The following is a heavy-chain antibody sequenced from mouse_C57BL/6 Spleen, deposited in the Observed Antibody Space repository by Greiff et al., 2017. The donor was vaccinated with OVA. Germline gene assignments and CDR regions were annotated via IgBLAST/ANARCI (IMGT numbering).Heavy chain of an antibody. D-gene: IGHD4-1*01. CDR1: GYTFTDYY. CDR2: INPNNGGT. Sequence: VQLQQSGPELVKPGASVKISCKASGYTFTDYYMNWVKQSHGKSLEWIGDINPNNGGTSYNQKFKGKATLTVDKSSSTAYMELRSLTSEDSAVYYWARTGAGTGGFAYWGQGTLVNVSA. V-gene: IGHV1-26*01. CDR3: ARTGAGTGGFAY. J-gene: IGHJ3*01.